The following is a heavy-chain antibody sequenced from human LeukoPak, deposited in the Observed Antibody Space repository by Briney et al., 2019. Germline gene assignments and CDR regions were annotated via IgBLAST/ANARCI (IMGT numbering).Heavy chain of an antibody. Sequence: GGSLRLSCAASGWMHWVRQAPGKGLVWVSGINHDGTGTYYADSVKGRFTISRDNAKNSLYLQMNSLRAEDTAVYYCAREGGDGYNYIDYWGQGTLVTVSS. J-gene: IGHJ4*02. CDR2: INHDGTGT. CDR3: AREGGDGYNYIDY. CDR1: GW. D-gene: IGHD5-24*01. V-gene: IGHV3-74*01.